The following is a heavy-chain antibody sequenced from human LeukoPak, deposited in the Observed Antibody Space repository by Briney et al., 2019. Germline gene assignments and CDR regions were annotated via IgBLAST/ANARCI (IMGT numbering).Heavy chain of an antibody. V-gene: IGHV1-2*02. Sequence: ASVKVSCKASGGTFSSYAISWVRQAPGQGLEWMGWINPNSGGTNYAQKFQGRVTMTRDTSISTAYMELSRLRSDDTAVYYCARELGYYGSGSYNPFDYWGQGTLVTVSS. D-gene: IGHD3-10*01. CDR1: GGTFSSYA. J-gene: IGHJ4*02. CDR3: ARELGYYGSGSYNPFDY. CDR2: INPNSGGT.